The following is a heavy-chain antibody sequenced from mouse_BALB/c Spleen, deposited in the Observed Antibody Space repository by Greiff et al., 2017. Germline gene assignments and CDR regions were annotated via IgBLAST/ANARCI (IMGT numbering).Heavy chain of an antibody. Sequence: EVKLMESGGGLVQPGGSRKLSCAASGFTFSSFGMHWVRQAPEKGLEWVAYISSGSSTIYYADTVKGRFTISRDNPKNTLFLQMTSLRSEDTAMYYCARSRVQAWFADWGQGTLVTVSA. J-gene: IGHJ3*01. CDR2: ISSGSSTI. CDR1: GFTFSSFG. V-gene: IGHV5-17*02. CDR3: ARSRVQAWFAD.